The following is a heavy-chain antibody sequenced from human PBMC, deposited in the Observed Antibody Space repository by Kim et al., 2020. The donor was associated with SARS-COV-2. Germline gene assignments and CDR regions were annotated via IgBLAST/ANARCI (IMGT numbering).Heavy chain of an antibody. CDR3: AREVWDYGDTSFDL. CDR1: GFTFSSYT. D-gene: IGHD4-17*01. V-gene: IGHV3-48*02. J-gene: IGHJ2*01. CDR2: ISHRSSTI. Sequence: GGSLRLSCAASGFTFSSYTMNWVRQAPGKGLEWVSYISHRSSTIHYADSVKGRFTISRDNAKNSLHLQMNSLRDEDTAVYYCAREVWDYGDTSFDLWGRGTLVTVSS.